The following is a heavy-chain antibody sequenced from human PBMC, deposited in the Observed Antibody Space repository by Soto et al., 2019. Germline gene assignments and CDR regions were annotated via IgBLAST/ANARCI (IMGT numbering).Heavy chain of an antibody. J-gene: IGHJ6*02. CDR2: IYYSGST. CDR3: AREAVWELRFGSYYYYGMDV. CDR1: GGSISSGDYY. V-gene: IGHV4-30-4*01. D-gene: IGHD1-26*01. Sequence: SETLSLTCTVSGGSISSGDYYWSWIRQPPGKGLERIGYIYYSGSTYYNPSLKSRVTISVDTSKNQFSLKLSSVTAADTAVYYCAREAVWELRFGSYYYYGMDVWGQGTTVTVSS.